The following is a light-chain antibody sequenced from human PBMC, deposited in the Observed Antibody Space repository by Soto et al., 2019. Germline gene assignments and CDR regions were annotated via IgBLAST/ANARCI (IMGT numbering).Light chain of an antibody. J-gene: IGKJ1*01. Sequence: DIQMTQSPASVSASVGDRVTITCRASQDLGRWFAWYQQKPGRAPTLLVRTISSLESGVPSRFSGSGSGTDFTLTINNLQPEDFATYYCQQGRSFPWTFGQGTKVEIK. CDR2: TIS. CDR3: QQGRSFPWT. CDR1: QDLGRW. V-gene: IGKV1-12*01.